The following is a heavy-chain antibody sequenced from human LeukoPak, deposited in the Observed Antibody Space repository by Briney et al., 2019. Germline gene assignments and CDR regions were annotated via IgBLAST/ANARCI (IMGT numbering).Heavy chain of an antibody. Sequence: GGSLRLSCAASGFTFSSYGMHWVRQAPGKGLEWVAVIWYGGSNKYYADSVKGRFTISRDNSKNTLYLQMNSLRAEDTAVYYCAKDSNPDYYDSSGSFDYWGQGTLVTVSS. CDR2: IWYGGSNK. CDR3: AKDSNPDYYDSSGSFDY. D-gene: IGHD3-22*01. CDR1: GFTFSSYG. V-gene: IGHV3-30*02. J-gene: IGHJ4*02.